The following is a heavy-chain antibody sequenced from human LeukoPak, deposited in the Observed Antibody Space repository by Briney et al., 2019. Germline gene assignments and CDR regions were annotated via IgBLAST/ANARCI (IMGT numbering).Heavy chain of an antibody. Sequence: GGSLRLSCAASGFTFSSYWMHWVRQAPGKGLVWVSRINSDGSSTSYADSVKGRFTISRDNSKNTLYLQMNSLRAEDTAVYYCARGSGSGYPDYIDYWGQGALVTVSS. CDR1: GFTFSSYW. CDR2: INSDGSST. J-gene: IGHJ4*02. V-gene: IGHV3-74*01. CDR3: ARGSGSGYPDYIDY. D-gene: IGHD3-22*01.